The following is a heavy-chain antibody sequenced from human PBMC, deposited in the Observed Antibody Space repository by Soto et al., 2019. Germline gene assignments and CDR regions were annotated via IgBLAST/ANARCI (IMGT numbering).Heavy chain of an antibody. Sequence: SETMSLTCTVAGDSVSSDSYYWTWIRQPPGKGLEWIGYISSSGSTKYNPSLKSLVTISRDRSSNQFSLELTSVTAADTAIYYCARDIRGYSRAFDYWGQGTLVTVSS. CDR3: ARDIRGYSRAFDY. V-gene: IGHV4-61*01. CDR1: GDSVSSDSYY. CDR2: ISSSGST. D-gene: IGHD5-18*01. J-gene: IGHJ4*02.